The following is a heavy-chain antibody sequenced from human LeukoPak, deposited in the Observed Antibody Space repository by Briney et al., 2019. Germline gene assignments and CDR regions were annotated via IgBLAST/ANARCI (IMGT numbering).Heavy chain of an antibody. CDR2: IYTSGST. J-gene: IGHJ4*02. Sequence: SETLSLTCTVSGGSISSYYWSWIRQPPGKGLEWIGYIYTSGSTNYNPSLESRVTISVDTSKNQFSLKLSSVTAADTAVYYCARHDIYSNYGEYFDYWGQGTLVTVSS. CDR3: ARHDIYSNYGEYFDY. D-gene: IGHD4-11*01. V-gene: IGHV4-4*09. CDR1: GGSISSYY.